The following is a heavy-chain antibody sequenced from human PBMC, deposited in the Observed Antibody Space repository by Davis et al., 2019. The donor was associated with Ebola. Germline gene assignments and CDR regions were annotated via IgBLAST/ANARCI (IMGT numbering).Heavy chain of an antibody. CDR3: AKDSGYSYGYADQTYYYYYGMDV. CDR2: ICGSGGST. D-gene: IGHD5-18*01. V-gene: IGHV3-23*01. J-gene: IGHJ6*02. Sequence: GESLKISCAASGFTFRSYAMSWVRQAPGKGLEWVSAICGSGGSTYYADSVKGRFTISRDNSKNTLYLQMNSLRAEDTAVYYCAKDSGYSYGYADQTYYYYYGMDVWGQGTTVTVSS. CDR1: GFTFRSYA.